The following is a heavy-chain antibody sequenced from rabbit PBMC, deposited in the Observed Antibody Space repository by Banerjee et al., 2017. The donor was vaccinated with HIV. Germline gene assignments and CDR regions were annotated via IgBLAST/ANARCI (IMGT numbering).Heavy chain of an antibody. V-gene: IGHV1S45*01. Sequence: QEQLEESGGDLVKPEGSLTLTCTASAFSFSNKDVMCWVRQAPGKGLEWIACINTSSGNTVYANWAKGRFTISKTSSTTVTLQMTSLTAADTATYFCVRGSISGTDYNLWGQGTLVTDS. CDR2: INTSSGNT. D-gene: IGHD1-1*01. CDR3: VRGSISGTDYNL. J-gene: IGHJ3*01. CDR1: AFSFSNKDV.